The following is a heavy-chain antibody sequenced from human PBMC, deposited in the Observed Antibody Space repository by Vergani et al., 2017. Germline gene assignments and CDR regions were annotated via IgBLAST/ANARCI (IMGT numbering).Heavy chain of an antibody. J-gene: IGHJ5*02. Sequence: QAQLQESGPGLVKPSETLSLTCHVFCVSVTDYNCNWIRQAPGKGLEWIGSLSPTGGATHDRHNPSLKSRVSRSVDTSKSQFSLRLTSVTAADSAIYYCAGDTHSWQRADRWGQGLLVSVSS. CDR1: CVSVTDYN. CDR2: LSPTGGA. V-gene: IGHV4-59*02. CDR3: AGDTHSWQRADR. D-gene: IGHD6-13*01.